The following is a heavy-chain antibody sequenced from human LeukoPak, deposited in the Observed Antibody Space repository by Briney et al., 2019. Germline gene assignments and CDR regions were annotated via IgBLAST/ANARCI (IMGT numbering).Heavy chain of an antibody. CDR3: ARDQRRELPHFDY. CDR1: GGSISSGDYY. V-gene: IGHV4-30-4*08. J-gene: IGHJ4*02. D-gene: IGHD1-26*01. CDR2: IYYSGST. Sequence: KTSETLSLTCTVSGGSISSGDYYWSWIRQPQGKGLEWIGYIYYSGSTYYNPSLKSRVTISVDTSKNQFSLKLSSVTAADTALYYCARDQRRELPHFDYWGQGTLVTVSS.